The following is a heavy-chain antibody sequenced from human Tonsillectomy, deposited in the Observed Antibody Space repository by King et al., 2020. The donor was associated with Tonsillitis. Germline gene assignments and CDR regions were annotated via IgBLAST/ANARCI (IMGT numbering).Heavy chain of an antibody. CDR3: AGGSGWLLDY. V-gene: IGHV3-7*03. CDR1: GFSFSTYW. Sequence: VQLVESGGGLVQPGGSLRLSCEVSGFSFSTYWVMWVRQAPGKGLEWVATIKQDGSETSYVDSVKGRFTISRDSAKNSVSLQMVSLRAEDTAVYYCAGGSGWLLDYWGQGTLVTVSS. J-gene: IGHJ4*02. D-gene: IGHD6-19*01. CDR2: IKQDGSET.